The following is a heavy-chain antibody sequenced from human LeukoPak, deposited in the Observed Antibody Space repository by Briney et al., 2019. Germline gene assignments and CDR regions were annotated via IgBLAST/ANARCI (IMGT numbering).Heavy chain of an antibody. CDR1: GFTCSGSA. CDR2: IRSNANSYAT. CDR3: ARVVAADHYFDY. D-gene: IGHD2-2*01. J-gene: IGHJ4*02. Sequence: QPGGSLRHSCAASGFTCSGSAMHWVRQASGKGLEWVGRIRSNANSYATAYAASVKGRFTISRDDSKNTAYLQMNSLKTEDTAVYYCARVVAADHYFDYWGQGTQVTVSS. V-gene: IGHV3-73*01.